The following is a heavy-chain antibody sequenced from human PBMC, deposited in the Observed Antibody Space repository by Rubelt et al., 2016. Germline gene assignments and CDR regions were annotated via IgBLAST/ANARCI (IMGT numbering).Heavy chain of an antibody. V-gene: IGHV4-61*05. Sequence: QLQLQESGPGLVKPSETLSLTCTVSGGSISSSSYYWGWIRQPPGKGLEWIGYIYYSGSTNYNPSLKGRVTISVDTSKNQFSLKLSSVTAADTAVYYCASLGWHYYYYYGMDVWGQGTTVTVSS. CDR3: ASLGWHYYYYYGMDV. D-gene: IGHD2-15*01. J-gene: IGHJ6*02. CDR1: GGSISSSSYY. CDR2: IYYSGST.